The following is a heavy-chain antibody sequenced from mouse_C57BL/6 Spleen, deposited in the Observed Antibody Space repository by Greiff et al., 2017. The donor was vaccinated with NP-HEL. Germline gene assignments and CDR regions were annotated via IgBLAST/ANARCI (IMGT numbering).Heavy chain of an antibody. J-gene: IGHJ2*01. CDR1: GYTFTSYW. V-gene: IGHV1-7*01. Sequence: VQLQQSGAELAKPGASVKLSCKASGYTFTSYWMHWVNQRPGQGLEWIGYINPSSGYTKYNQKFKDKATLTADKSSSTAYMQLSSRTYEDSAVYYCARSETFDYETGYFDYWGQGTTLTVSS. CDR3: ARSETFDYETGYFDY. CDR2: INPSSGYT. D-gene: IGHD2-4*01.